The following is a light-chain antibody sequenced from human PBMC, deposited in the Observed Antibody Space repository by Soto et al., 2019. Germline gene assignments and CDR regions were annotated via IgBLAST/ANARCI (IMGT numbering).Light chain of an antibody. CDR3: QQYGSSPWT. CDR1: QSISGN. Sequence: EMVMTQSPATLSVSPVVGATLSCXALQSISGNLAWYQQKXGQAPRXXXYGASTRATSFPARFSGSGSGTDFTLTISRLEPEDFAVYYCQQYGSSPWTFGQGTKVDIK. J-gene: IGKJ1*01. CDR2: GAS. V-gene: IGKV3-20*01.